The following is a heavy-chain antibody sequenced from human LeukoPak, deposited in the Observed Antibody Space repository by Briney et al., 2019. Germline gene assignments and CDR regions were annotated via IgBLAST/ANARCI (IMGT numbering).Heavy chain of an antibody. CDR2: INPSGGST. D-gene: IGHD5-12*01. CDR1: GYTFTSYY. V-gene: IGHV1-46*01. CDR3: ARERKEVDIVATISYFDY. Sequence: ASVKVSCKASGYTFTSYYMHWVRQAPGQGLEWMGIINPSGGSTSYAQKFQGRVTMTRDTSTSTVYMELRSLRSEETAVYSCARERKEVDIVATISYFDYWGQGTLVTVSS. J-gene: IGHJ4*02.